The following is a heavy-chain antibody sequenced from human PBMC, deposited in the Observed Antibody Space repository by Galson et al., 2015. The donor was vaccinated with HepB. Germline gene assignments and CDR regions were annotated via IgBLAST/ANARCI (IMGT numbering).Heavy chain of an antibody. V-gene: IGHV3-30-3*01. D-gene: IGHD6-6*01. Sequence: SLRLSCAASGFTFSSFVMHWVRQAPGKELEWVAVISSDDGNNKIYAGSVKGRFTISRDNSKNTLYLQMNSLGAEDTAVYYCAREGGSSSLAGYFDLWGRGTLVTVAS. J-gene: IGHJ2*01. CDR2: ISSDDGNNK. CDR3: AREGGSSSLAGYFDL. CDR1: GFTFSSFV.